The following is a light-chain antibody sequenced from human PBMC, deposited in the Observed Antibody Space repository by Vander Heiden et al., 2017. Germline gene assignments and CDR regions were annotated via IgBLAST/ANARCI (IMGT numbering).Light chain of an antibody. J-gene: IGKJ1*01. CDR2: GAS. CDR1: QSVSSN. CDR3: QQYKNWPLT. V-gene: IGKV3-15*01. Sequence: EIVMTQSPATLSVSPGERATLPCRASQSVSSNLAWYQQKPGQAPRLLIYGASTRATDVPARFSGSGSGTEFTLTISSLQSEDFAVYYCQQYKNWPLTFGQGTKVEIK.